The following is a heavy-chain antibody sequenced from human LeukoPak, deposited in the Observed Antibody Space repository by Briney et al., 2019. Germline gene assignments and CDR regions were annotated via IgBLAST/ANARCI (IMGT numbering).Heavy chain of an antibody. J-gene: IGHJ6*03. CDR1: GFTLSNAW. CDR2: IKSKTNGETR. CDR3: TTGTSYYAFWSGYYTQNYYMDV. V-gene: IGHV3-15*01. D-gene: IGHD3-3*01. Sequence: GGSLRLSCAASGFTLSNAWMNWVRQAAGKGLEWDGLIKSKTNGETRDYAAPVKGRFTISRDGSKNTLYLQMNSLKTEDTAVYYCTTGTSYYAFWSGYYTQNYYMDVWGKGTTVTVSS.